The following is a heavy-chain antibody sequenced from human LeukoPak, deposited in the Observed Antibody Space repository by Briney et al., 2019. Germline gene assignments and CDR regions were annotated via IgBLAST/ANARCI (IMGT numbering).Heavy chain of an antibody. Sequence: GGSLRLSCAASGFTFSSYGMHWVRQAPGKGLEWVAVISYDGSNKYYADSVKGRFTISRDNAKNTVYLQVNSLRAEDTTVYYCARDVAGGTHFDYWGQGTLVTVSS. D-gene: IGHD4-23*01. CDR1: GFTFSSYG. V-gene: IGHV3-30*03. J-gene: IGHJ4*02. CDR2: ISYDGSNK. CDR3: ARDVAGGTHFDY.